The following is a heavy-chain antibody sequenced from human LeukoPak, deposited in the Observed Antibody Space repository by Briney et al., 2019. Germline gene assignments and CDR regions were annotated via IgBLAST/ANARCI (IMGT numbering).Heavy chain of an antibody. V-gene: IGHV1-2*04. CDR3: ARERGYYYGSGSYPPPGYGMDV. D-gene: IGHD3-10*01. Sequence: ASVKVSCKAYDYTFTSYAVHWVRQAPGQRLEWMGWINPNSGGTNYAQKFQGWVTMTRDTSISTAYMELSRLRSDDTAVYYCARERGYYYGSGSYPPPGYGMDVWGKGTTVTVSS. CDR2: INPNSGGT. CDR1: DYTFTSYA. J-gene: IGHJ6*04.